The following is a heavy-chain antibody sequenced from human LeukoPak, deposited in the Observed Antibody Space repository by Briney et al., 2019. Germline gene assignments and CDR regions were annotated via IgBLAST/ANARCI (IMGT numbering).Heavy chain of an antibody. CDR2: ISGSGGST. CDR3: AKDPKDYYYMDV. CDR1: GFTFSSYA. Sequence: GGSLRLSCAASGFTFSSYAMSWVRQAPGKGLEWASAISGSGGSTYYADSVKGRFTISRDNSKNTLYLQMNSLRAEDTAVYYCAKDPKDYYYMDVWGKGTTVTVSS. J-gene: IGHJ6*03. V-gene: IGHV3-23*01.